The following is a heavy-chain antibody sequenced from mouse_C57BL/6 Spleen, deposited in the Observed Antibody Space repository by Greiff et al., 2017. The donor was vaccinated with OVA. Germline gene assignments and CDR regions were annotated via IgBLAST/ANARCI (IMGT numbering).Heavy chain of an antibody. Sequence: QVTLKESGPGILQSSQTLSLTCSFSGFSLSTSGMGVSWIRQPSGKGLEWLAHIYWDDDKRYNPSLKSRLTISKDTSRNQVFLKITSVYTADTATYYGARKRIGVYFDYWGQGTTLTVSS. J-gene: IGHJ2*01. CDR1: GFSLSTSGMG. CDR2: IYWDDDK. CDR3: ARKRIGVYFDY. D-gene: IGHD2-14*01. V-gene: IGHV8-12*01.